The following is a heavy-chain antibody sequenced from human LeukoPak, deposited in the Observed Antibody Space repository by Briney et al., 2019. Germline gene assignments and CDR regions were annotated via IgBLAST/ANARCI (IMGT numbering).Heavy chain of an antibody. CDR1: GGSISSGDYY. J-gene: IGHJ4*02. D-gene: IGHD1-26*01. CDR2: IYYSGST. V-gene: IGHV4-30-4*01. CDR3: ARGNIVGATIYYFDY. Sequence: PSETLSLTCTVSGGSISSGDYYWSWIRQPPGEGLEWIGYIYYSGSTYYNPSLKSRVTISVDTSKNQFSLKLSSVTAADTAVYYCARGNIVGATIYYFDYWGQGTLVTVSS.